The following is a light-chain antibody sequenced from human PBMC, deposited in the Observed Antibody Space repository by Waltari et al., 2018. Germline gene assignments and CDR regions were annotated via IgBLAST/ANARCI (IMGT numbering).Light chain of an antibody. Sequence: QLVLTQSPSASASLGASVKLTCTLSSGHINTVIAWLPQRPEKGPRYLMKVNSDGSHNKGDDIPDRFSGSGSGAERYLSISSLQSEDEADYICQTGGHGTWVFGGGTKLTVL. CDR3: QTGGHGTWV. V-gene: IGLV4-69*01. CDR1: SGHINTV. CDR2: VNSDGSH. J-gene: IGLJ3*02.